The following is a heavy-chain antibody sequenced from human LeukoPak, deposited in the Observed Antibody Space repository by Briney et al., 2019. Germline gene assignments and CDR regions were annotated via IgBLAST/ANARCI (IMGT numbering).Heavy chain of an antibody. CDR3: ARVDGDYDFWSGYYQRDYNWFDP. CDR1: GYTFTVYY. Sequence: GASVKVSCKASGYTFTVYYMHWVRQAPGQGLEWMGRINPNSGGTNYAQKFQGRVTMTRDTSISTAYMELSRLRSDDTAVYYCARVDGDYDFWSGYYQRDYNWFDPWGQGTLVTVSS. D-gene: IGHD3-3*01. V-gene: IGHV1-2*06. J-gene: IGHJ5*02. CDR2: INPNSGGT.